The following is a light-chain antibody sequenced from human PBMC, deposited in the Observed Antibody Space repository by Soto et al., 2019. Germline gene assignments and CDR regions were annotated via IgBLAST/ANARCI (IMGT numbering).Light chain of an antibody. CDR3: FSFTTTSTHV. CDR1: GSDVGGYNY. Sequence: QSALTQPPSASGSPGQSVTISCTGTGSDVGGYNYVSWYQQHPGRAPKLMIYEVSERPSGVPDRFSGSKSGNTASLTVSGLQAEDEADYFCFSFTTTSTHVFGTGTKVTVL. J-gene: IGLJ1*01. V-gene: IGLV2-8*01. CDR2: EVS.